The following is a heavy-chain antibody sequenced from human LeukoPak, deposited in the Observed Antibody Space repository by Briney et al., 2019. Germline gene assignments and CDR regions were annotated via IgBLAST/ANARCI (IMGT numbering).Heavy chain of an antibody. CDR2: ISSSGSTI. CDR1: GFTFSDYY. J-gene: IGHJ4*02. V-gene: IGHV3-11*01. Sequence: PGGSLRLSCAASGFTFSDYYMSWIRQAPGKGLEWVSYISSSGSTIYYADSVKGRFTISRDNAKNSLYLQMNSLRAEDTAVYYCARDGLDYYDSSGYYYVFDYWGRGTLVTVSS. CDR3: ARDGLDYYDSSGYYYVFDY. D-gene: IGHD3-22*01.